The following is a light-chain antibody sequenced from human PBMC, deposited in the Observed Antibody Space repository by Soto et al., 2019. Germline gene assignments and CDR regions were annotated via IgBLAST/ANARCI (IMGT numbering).Light chain of an antibody. CDR3: SSYTSSSTLEV. Sequence: QSVLTQPASVSGSPGQSITISCTGTSSDVGGYNYVSWYQQHPGKAPKLMIYDVSNRPSGVSNRLSGSKSGNTASLTISGLRAEDEADYYCSSYTSSSTLEVFGTGTKVTVL. CDR1: SSDVGGYNY. J-gene: IGLJ1*01. V-gene: IGLV2-14*01. CDR2: DVS.